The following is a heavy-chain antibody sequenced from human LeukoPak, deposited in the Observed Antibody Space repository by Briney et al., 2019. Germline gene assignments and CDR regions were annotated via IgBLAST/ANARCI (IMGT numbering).Heavy chain of an antibody. D-gene: IGHD3-22*01. V-gene: IGHV4-34*01. Sequence: SETLPLTCAVYGGSFSGYYWSWIRQPPGKGLEWIGEINHSGSTNYNPSLKSRVTISVDTSKNQFSLKLSSVTAADTAVYYCARGTPSGYYFDYWGQGTLVTVSS. J-gene: IGHJ4*02. CDR1: GGSFSGYY. CDR2: INHSGST. CDR3: ARGTPSGYYFDY.